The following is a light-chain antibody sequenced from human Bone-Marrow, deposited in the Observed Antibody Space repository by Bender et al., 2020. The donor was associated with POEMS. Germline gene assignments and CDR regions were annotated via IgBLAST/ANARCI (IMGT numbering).Light chain of an antibody. CDR2: KDT. CDR1: ALGDQY. Sequence: SYELTQPPSVSVSPGQTASITCSGGALGDQYGYWYQHKPGQPPLLLIYKDTERPSGIPERFSGSSSGTTVTLTIFAVQAEDEADYYCQSANNRGTYVFGTGTKVTVV. J-gene: IGLJ1*01. V-gene: IGLV3-25*03. CDR3: QSANNRGTYV.